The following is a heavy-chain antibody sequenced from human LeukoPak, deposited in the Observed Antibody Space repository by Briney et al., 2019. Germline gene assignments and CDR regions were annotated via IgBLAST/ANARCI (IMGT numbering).Heavy chain of an antibody. J-gene: IGHJ4*02. CDR1: GFTFSSSG. V-gene: IGHV3-30*18. CDR3: AKQGVKTYYYESNGEFDH. Sequence: SGGSLRLSCAASGFTFSSSGMHWVRQAPGKGLEWVALISHDGSNKYYADSVKGRFTISRDNSKNTMYLQVNSLRAEDTAVYYCAKQGVKTYYYESNGEFDHWGQGTLVTVSS. CDR2: ISHDGSNK. D-gene: IGHD3-22*01.